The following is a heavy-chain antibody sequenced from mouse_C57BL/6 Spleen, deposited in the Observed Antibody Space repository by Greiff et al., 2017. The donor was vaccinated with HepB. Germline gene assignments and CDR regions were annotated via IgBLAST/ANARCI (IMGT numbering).Heavy chain of an antibody. D-gene: IGHD2-5*01. CDR1: GYTFTSYW. CDR2: IDPSDSET. V-gene: IGHV1-52*01. J-gene: IGHJ3*01. CDR3: ARDSNSAWFAY. Sequence: VQLQQPGAELVRPGSSVKLSCKASGYTFTSYWMHWVKQRPIQGLEWIGNIDPSDSETHYNQKFKDKATLTVDKSSSTAYMQLSSRTSEDSAVYYCARDSNSAWFAYWGQGTLVTVSA.